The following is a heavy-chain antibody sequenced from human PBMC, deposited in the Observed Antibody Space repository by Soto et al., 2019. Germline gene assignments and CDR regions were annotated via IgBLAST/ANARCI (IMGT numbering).Heavy chain of an antibody. CDR1: GGSISSYY. Sequence: SETLSLTCTVSGGSISSYYWSWIRQPPGKGLEWIGYIYYSGTTTYNPSLKSRVTISVDTSRNQFSLKLSSVTPADTAVYYCARAYCGGDCYRYYYYAMDVWGQGTTVTVSS. CDR2: IYYSGTT. V-gene: IGHV4-59*01. D-gene: IGHD2-21*02. J-gene: IGHJ6*02. CDR3: ARAYCGGDCYRYYYYAMDV.